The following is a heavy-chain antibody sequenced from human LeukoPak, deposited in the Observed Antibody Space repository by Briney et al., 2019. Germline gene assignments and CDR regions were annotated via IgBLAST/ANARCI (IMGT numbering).Heavy chain of an antibody. J-gene: IGHJ3*02. V-gene: IGHV4-59*01. CDR2: IYYTGNT. CDR3: ALTTVTTRAFDI. Sequence: SETLSLTCTVSGGSLSGNYWSWLRQPPGKGLEWIGYIYYTGNTKYNPSLKSRVTISLDMPKNQFSLKLNSVTAADTAVYYCALTTVTTRAFDIWGQGTMVTVPS. CDR1: GGSLSGNY. D-gene: IGHD4-17*01.